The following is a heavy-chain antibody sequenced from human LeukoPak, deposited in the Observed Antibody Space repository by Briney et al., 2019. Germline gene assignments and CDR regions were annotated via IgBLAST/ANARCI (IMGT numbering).Heavy chain of an antibody. V-gene: IGHV4-61*01. CDR2: IYYSGST. CDR1: GGSISSSSYY. J-gene: IGHJ4*02. D-gene: IGHD5-24*01. Sequence: SETLSLTCTVSGGSISSSSYYWSWIRQPPGKGLEWIGYIYYSGSTNYNPSLKSRVTISVDTSKNQFSLKLSSVTAADTAVYYCARGGDGYKYYFDYWGQGTLVTVSS. CDR3: ARGGDGYKYYFDY.